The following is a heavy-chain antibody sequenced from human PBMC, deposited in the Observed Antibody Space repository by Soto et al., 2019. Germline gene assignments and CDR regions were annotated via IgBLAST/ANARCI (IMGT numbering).Heavy chain of an antibody. CDR2: ISYDGSNK. D-gene: IGHD1-26*01. V-gene: IGHV3-30-3*01. CDR3: ARDREADY. J-gene: IGHJ4*02. CDR1: GFTFSSYA. Sequence: PGGSLRLSCAASGFTFSSYAMHWVRQAPGKGLEWVAVISYDGSNKYYADSVKGRFTISRDNSKNTLYLQMNSLRAEDTAVYYCARDREADYWGQGTLVTVSS.